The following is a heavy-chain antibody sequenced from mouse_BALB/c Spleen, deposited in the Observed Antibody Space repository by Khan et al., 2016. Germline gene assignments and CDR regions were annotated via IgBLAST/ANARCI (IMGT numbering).Heavy chain of an antibody. CDR1: GYSITSDYA. J-gene: IGHJ1*01. V-gene: IGHV3-2*02. D-gene: IGHD3-2*02. Sequence: EVQLQESGPGLVKPSQSLSLTCTVTGYSITSDYAWNWIRQFPGKKLEWMGYIIYSGSTSYNPSLKSRISITRDTSKNQFFLQLNSVTPEDTATYFCGRHQQAEWFFDVWGAGTTVTVSS. CDR2: IIYSGST. CDR3: GRHQQAEWFFDV.